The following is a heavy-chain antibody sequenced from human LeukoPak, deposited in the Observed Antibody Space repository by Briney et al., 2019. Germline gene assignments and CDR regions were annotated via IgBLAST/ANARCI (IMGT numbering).Heavy chain of an antibody. Sequence: GGSLRLSCAASGFTFSSYWMHWVRQAPGKGLEWVSSISSSSSYIYYADSVKGRFTISRDNAKNSLYLQMNSLRAADTAVYYCARDRMYYDFWSGYSKTINWFDPWGQGTLVTVSS. CDR3: ARDRMYYDFWSGYSKTINWFDP. V-gene: IGHV3-21*01. CDR2: ISSSSSYI. D-gene: IGHD3-3*01. CDR1: GFTFSSYW. J-gene: IGHJ5*02.